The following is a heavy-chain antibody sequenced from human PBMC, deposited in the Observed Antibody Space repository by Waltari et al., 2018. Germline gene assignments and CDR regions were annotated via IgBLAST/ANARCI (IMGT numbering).Heavy chain of an antibody. CDR3: ATYCSSTSCYNDAFDI. J-gene: IGHJ3*02. Sequence: QVQLVQSGAEVKKPGSSVKVSYKASGGTFSSYAISWVRQAPGQGLEWMGGSIPIFGTANYAQKFQGRVTITADESTSTAYMELSSLRSEDTAVYYCATYCSSTSCYNDAFDIWGQGTMVTVSS. V-gene: IGHV1-69*01. D-gene: IGHD2-2*02. CDR2: SIPIFGTA. CDR1: GGTFSSYA.